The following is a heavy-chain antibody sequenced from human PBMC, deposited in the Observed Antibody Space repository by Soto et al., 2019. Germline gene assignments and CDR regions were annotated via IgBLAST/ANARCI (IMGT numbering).Heavy chain of an antibody. D-gene: IGHD3-10*01. CDR1: GYTFTRSG. Sequence: ASVKVSCKASGYTFTRSGISWARQAPGQGPEWMGWISSYNGDTNYAQTFQGRVTMTTDTSTSTAYMELRSLRSDDTAVYYCAREGGSGSFYNGGLWHWGQGTLVTVSS. J-gene: IGHJ4*02. CDR2: ISSYNGDT. CDR3: AREGGSGSFYNGGLWH. V-gene: IGHV1-18*01.